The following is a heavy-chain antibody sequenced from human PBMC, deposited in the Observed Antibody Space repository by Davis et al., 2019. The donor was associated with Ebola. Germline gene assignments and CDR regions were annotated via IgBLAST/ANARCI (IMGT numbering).Heavy chain of an antibody. CDR3: ARGQQLVLAGYYYGMDV. D-gene: IGHD6-13*01. CDR1: GYTFTSYY. Sequence: AASVKVSCKASGYTFTSYYMHWVRQAPGQGLEWMGIINPSGGSTSYAQKFQGRVTMTRDTSTSTVYMELSRLRSDDTAVYYCARGQQLVLAGYYYGMDVWGQGTTVTVSS. CDR2: INPSGGST. V-gene: IGHV1-46*01. J-gene: IGHJ6*02.